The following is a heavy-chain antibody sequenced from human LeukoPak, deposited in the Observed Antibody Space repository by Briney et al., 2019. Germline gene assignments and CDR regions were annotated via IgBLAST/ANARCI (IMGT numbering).Heavy chain of an antibody. CDR3: ARAENGDLFDY. CDR1: GYTFTSYD. J-gene: IGHJ4*02. CDR2: MNPNSGNT. V-gene: IGHV1-8*03. D-gene: IGHD4-17*01. Sequence: GASVKDSCKASGYTFTSYDINWVRQATGQGLEWMGWMNPNSGNTGYAQKFQGRVTITRNTSISTAYMELSSLRSEDTAVYYCARAENGDLFDYWGQGTLVTVSS.